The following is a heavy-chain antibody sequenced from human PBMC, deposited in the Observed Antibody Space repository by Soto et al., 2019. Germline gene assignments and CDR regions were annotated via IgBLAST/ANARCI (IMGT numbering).Heavy chain of an antibody. J-gene: IGHJ6*02. V-gene: IGHV3-30*01. D-gene: IGHD5-12*01. Sequence: QVQLVESGGGVVQPGRSLRLSCAASGFTFSSFAMHWGRQAPGKGLEWVAVTSYDGSNTYYADSVKGRFTISRDNSKNTLYLQMNSLRAEDTAVYYCARDGNSGYDWDYYYGMDVWGQGTTVTVSS. CDR2: TSYDGSNT. CDR1: GFTFSSFA. CDR3: ARDGNSGYDWDYYYGMDV.